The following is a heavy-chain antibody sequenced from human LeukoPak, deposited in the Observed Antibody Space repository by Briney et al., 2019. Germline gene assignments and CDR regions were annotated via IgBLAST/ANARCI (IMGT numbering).Heavy chain of an antibody. V-gene: IGHV3-11*01. CDR3: AKGRLVPDY. J-gene: IGHJ4*02. D-gene: IGHD3-9*01. Sequence: GGSLRLSCAASGFPFSDYYMSWIRQAPGKGLEWVSYISGGSHIYYADSMKGRFTISRDNAKNSLYLQMNSLRAEDTAVYYCAKGRLVPDYWGQGILVTVSS. CDR1: GFPFSDYY. CDR2: ISGGSHI.